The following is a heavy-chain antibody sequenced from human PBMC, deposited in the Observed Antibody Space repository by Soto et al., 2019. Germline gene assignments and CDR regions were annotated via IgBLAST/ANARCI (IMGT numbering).Heavy chain of an antibody. V-gene: IGHV4-30-4*01. CDR2: IYCSGST. Sequence: SETLSLTCTVSGGSISSGDYYCSWIRQPPGKGLEWIGYIYCSGSTYYNPSLKSRVTISVDTSKNQFSLKLSSVTAADTAVYYCARESNGLLRYFDYWGQGTLVTVSS. J-gene: IGHJ4*02. CDR3: ARESNGLLRYFDY. CDR1: GGSISSGDYY. D-gene: IGHD5-12*01.